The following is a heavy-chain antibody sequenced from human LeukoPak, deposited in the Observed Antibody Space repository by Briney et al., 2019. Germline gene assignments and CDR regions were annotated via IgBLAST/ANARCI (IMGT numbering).Heavy chain of an antibody. J-gene: IGHJ4*02. CDR3: ARDHGQWVVRISLDY. CDR2: IIPTLNIA. V-gene: IGHV1-69*04. Sequence: SVKVSCKATGGTFNNYAISWLRQAPGQGLEWMGRIIPTLNIANYAQKFQGRVTMTTDTSTTTVYMELSSLRSEDTAVYYCARDHGQWVVRISLDYWGQGTLVTVSS. CDR1: GGTFNNYA. D-gene: IGHD6-19*01.